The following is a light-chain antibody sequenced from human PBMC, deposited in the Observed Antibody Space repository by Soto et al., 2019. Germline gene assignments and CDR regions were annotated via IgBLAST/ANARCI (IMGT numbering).Light chain of an antibody. CDR3: CSYAGSSTWV. CDR2: EGS. CDR1: SSDVGSYNL. J-gene: IGLJ2*01. V-gene: IGLV2-23*01. Sequence: QSVLTQPASVSGSPGQSITISCTGTSSDVGSYNLVSWYQQHPGKAPKLMIYEGSKRPSGVSNRFSGSKSGNTASLTISGLQAEDEADDYCCSYAGSSTWVFGGGTKLTVL.